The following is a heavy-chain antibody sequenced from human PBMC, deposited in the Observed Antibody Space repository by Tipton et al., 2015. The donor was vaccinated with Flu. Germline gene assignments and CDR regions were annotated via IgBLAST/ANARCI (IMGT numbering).Heavy chain of an antibody. D-gene: IGHD1-1*01. CDR2: ILYDGSNK. Sequence: SLRLSCAVSGFTFRSYDMHWVRQAPGKGLQSVAVILYDGSNKYYADSVKGRFTISRDNSKNTLYLQMNSLRAEDTAVYYCARETWNSADSWGQGTLVTVSS. CDR1: GFTFRSYD. J-gene: IGHJ4*02. V-gene: IGHV3-30*03. CDR3: ARETWNSADS.